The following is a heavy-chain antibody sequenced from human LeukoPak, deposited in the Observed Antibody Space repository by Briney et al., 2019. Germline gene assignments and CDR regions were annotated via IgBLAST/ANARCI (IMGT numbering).Heavy chain of an antibody. CDR1: EFTFSSYG. D-gene: IGHD6-13*01. Sequence: GGSLRLSCAASEFTFSSYGMHWVRQAPGKGLEWVAVISYDGGNKYYADSVKGRFTISRDNSKNTLYLQMNSLRAEDTAVYYCAKSIAAAGSTWGQGTLVTVSS. V-gene: IGHV3-30*18. J-gene: IGHJ5*02. CDR3: AKSIAAAGST. CDR2: ISYDGGNK.